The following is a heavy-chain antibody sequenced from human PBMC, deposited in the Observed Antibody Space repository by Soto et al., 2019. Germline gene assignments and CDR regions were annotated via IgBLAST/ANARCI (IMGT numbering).Heavy chain of an antibody. D-gene: IGHD2-8*01. Sequence: ASVKVSCKASGGTFSSYAISWVRQAPGQGLEWMGGIIPIFGTANYAQKFQGRVTITADESTRTAYMELSSLRSEDTAVYYCAADPDCTNGVCYRWFDPWGQGTLVTVSS. CDR1: GGTFSSYA. V-gene: IGHV1-69*13. CDR3: AADPDCTNGVCYRWFDP. J-gene: IGHJ5*02. CDR2: IIPIFGTA.